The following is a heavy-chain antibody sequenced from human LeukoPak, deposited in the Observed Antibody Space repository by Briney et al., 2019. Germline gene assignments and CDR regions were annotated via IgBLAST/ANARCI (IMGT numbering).Heavy chain of an antibody. V-gene: IGHV3-30*04. CDR2: ISYDRSNK. Sequence: PGRSLRLSCAASGFTFSSYAMHWVRQAPGKGLEWVAVISYDRSNKYYADSVKGRFTISRDNSKNTLYLQMNSLRAEDAAVYYCASIYPFNYYDSSGYYYPYFDYWGQGTLVTVSS. CDR3: ASIYPFNYYDSSGYYYPYFDY. CDR1: GFTFSSYA. J-gene: IGHJ4*02. D-gene: IGHD3-22*01.